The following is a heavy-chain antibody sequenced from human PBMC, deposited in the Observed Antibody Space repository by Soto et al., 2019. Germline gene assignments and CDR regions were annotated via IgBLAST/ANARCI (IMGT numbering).Heavy chain of an antibody. J-gene: IGHJ3*02. CDR3: AKEYTGDYGDYSSAFDI. V-gene: IGHV3-9*01. D-gene: IGHD4-17*01. CDR2: ISWNSGSI. Sequence: DVQLVESGGGLVQPGRSLRLSCAASGFTFDDYAMHWVRQAPGKGLEWVSGISWNSGSIGYADSVKGRFTISRDNAKNSLYLQMNSLRAEDTALYYCAKEYTGDYGDYSSAFDIWGQGTMVTVSS. CDR1: GFTFDDYA.